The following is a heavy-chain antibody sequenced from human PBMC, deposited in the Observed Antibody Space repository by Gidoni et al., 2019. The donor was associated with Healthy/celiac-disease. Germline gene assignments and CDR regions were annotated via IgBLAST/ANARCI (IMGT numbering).Heavy chain of an antibody. J-gene: IGHJ4*02. CDR1: GFPLSSYA. Sequence: EVQLVASGGGLVQPGGSLRLSCAASGFPLSSYAMSWVRQAPGKGLEWVAASSGSGGSTYYADSGKGRFTISRDNSKNTLYLQMNRLRAEDTAVYYCATPRVVVTAAYDYWGQETLVTVSS. CDR2: SSGSGGST. CDR3: ATPRVVVTAAYDY. V-gene: IGHV3-23*04. D-gene: IGHD2-21*02.